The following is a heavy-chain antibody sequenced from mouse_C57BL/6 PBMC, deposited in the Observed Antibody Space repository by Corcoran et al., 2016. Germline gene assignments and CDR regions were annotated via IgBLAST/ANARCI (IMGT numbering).Heavy chain of an antibody. V-gene: IGHV3-6*01. CDR2: ISYDGSN. CDR3: ARGGNFLAY. J-gene: IGHJ3*01. Sequence: DVQLQESGPGLVKPSQSLSLTCSVTGYSITSGYYWNWIRQFPGNKLEWMGYISYDGSNNYNPSLKNRISITRDTSKNQFFLKLNSVTTEDTATYYCARGGNFLAYWGQGTLVTVSA. CDR1: GYSITSGYY.